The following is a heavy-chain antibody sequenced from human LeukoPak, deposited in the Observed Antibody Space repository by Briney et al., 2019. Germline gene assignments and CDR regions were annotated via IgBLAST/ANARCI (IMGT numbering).Heavy chain of an antibody. D-gene: IGHD6-19*01. V-gene: IGHV4-39*01. CDR2: IYYSGSP. CDR1: GGSISTSSYY. J-gene: IGHJ5*02. Sequence: PETLSLTCNVSGGSISTSSYYWGWIRQSPGQGLEWIGSIYYSGSPYYNPSLKSRVTISVDAAKNQFSLNLTSLTAADTAVYYCARSGYSSGWYEFDPWGQGTLVTVSS. CDR3: ARSGYSSGWYEFDP.